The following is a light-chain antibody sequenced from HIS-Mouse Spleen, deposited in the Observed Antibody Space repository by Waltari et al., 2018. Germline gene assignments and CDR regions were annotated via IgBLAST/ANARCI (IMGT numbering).Light chain of an antibody. Sequence: SYELTQPPSVSVSPGQTARITCSGDDLPKKYAYWYQQKSGQAPVLVIYEDSKRPSGIPARFSGSSSGTMATLTISGAQVEDEADYYCYSTDSSGNHRVFGGGTKLTVL. CDR1: DLPKKY. V-gene: IGLV3-10*01. J-gene: IGLJ2*01. CDR3: YSTDSSGNHRV. CDR2: EDS.